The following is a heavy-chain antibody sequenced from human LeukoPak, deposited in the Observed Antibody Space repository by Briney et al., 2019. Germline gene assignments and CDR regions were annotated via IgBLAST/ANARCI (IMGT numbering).Heavy chain of an antibody. V-gene: IGHV1-8*01. D-gene: IGHD3-16*01. CDR1: GYTFTSYD. CDR3: ARARGMVFDP. Sequence: ASVKVSCKASGYTFTSYDINWVRQATGQGLEWMGWMNPNSGDTGYAQKFQGRVTMTRSASISTAYMELSSLRSEDTAVYYCARARGMVFDPWGQGTLVTVSS. J-gene: IGHJ5*02. CDR2: MNPNSGDT.